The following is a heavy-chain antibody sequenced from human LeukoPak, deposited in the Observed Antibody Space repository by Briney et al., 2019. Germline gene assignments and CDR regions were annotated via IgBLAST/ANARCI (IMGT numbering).Heavy chain of an antibody. CDR1: GGSFSGYY. CDR3: ASSRSYYESSGWSYGMDV. Sequence: SETLSLTCGVYGGSFSGYYWSWIRRSPGMGLDWIAEINHSGTTNYNPSFKSRVTISLDTSKNQFSLKLTSVTAADTAVYYCASSRSYYESSGWSYGMDVWGQGTTVTVSS. D-gene: IGHD3-22*01. V-gene: IGHV4-34*01. CDR2: INHSGTT. J-gene: IGHJ6*02.